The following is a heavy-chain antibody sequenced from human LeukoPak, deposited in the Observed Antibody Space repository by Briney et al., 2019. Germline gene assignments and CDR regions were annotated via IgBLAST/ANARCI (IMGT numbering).Heavy chain of an antibody. Sequence: GGSLRLSCAASGFTFSSYAMSWVRQAPGKGLEWVSAISGSGGSTYYADSVKGRFAISRDNSKNTLYLQMNSLRVEDTAVYYCAKRDDFNFFDPWGQGTMVTVSS. D-gene: IGHD5-24*01. J-gene: IGHJ5*02. CDR2: ISGSGGST. CDR1: GFTFSSYA. CDR3: AKRDDFNFFDP. V-gene: IGHV3-23*01.